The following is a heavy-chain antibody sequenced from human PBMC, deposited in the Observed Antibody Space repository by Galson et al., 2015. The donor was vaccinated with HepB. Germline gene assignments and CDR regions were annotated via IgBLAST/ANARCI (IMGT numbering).Heavy chain of an antibody. V-gene: IGHV1-18*01. CDR1: GYTFSNYG. CDR2: ISAYNGNT. D-gene: IGHD3-22*01. Sequence: SVKVSCKASGYTFSNYGISWVRRAPGQGLEWMGWISAYNGNTNYAQKLQGRVTMTTDTSTSTAYMELRSLTSDDTAVYYCARPLSTYYYDSSGYCMDVWGQGTAVTVSS. CDR3: ARPLSTYYYDSSGYCMDV. J-gene: IGHJ6*02.